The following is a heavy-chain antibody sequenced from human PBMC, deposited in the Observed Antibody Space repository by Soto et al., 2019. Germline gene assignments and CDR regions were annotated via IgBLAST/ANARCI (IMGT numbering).Heavy chain of an antibody. Sequence: SETLSLTCTFSGGSVSSGSYYWSWIRQPPGKGLEWIGYIYYSGSTNYNPSLKSRVTISVDTSKNQFSLKLSSVAAADTAVYYCASVTRTCISTSCYRYYYGMDVWGQGITVTSP. CDR2: IYYSGST. V-gene: IGHV4-61*01. CDR3: ASVTRTCISTSCYRYYYGMDV. CDR1: GGSVSSGSYY. D-gene: IGHD2-2*02. J-gene: IGHJ6*02.